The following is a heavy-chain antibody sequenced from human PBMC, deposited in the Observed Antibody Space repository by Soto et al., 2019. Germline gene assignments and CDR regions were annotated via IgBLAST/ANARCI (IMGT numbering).Heavy chain of an antibody. J-gene: IGHJ4*02. D-gene: IGHD3-22*01. CDR3: ARADYDSSGYPNYVDY. CDR2: IYYSGST. CDR1: GGSISSSSYY. V-gene: IGHV4-39*07. Sequence: SETLSLTCIVSGGSISSSSYYWGWIRQPPGKGLEWIGSIYYSGSTYYNPSLKSRVTISVDTSKNQFSLKLSSVTAADTAVYYCARADYDSSGYPNYVDYWGQGTLVTVSS.